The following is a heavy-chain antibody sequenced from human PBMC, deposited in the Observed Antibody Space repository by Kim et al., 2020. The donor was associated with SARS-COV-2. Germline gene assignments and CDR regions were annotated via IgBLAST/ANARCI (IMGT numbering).Heavy chain of an antibody. D-gene: IGHD6-13*01. CDR1: GGSISSGGYY. J-gene: IGHJ4*02. CDR2: IYYSGST. CDR3: ARVRAAGEKRIGY. Sequence: SETLSLTCTVSGGSISSGGYYWSWIRQHPGKGLEWIGYIYYSGSTYYNPSLKSRVTISVDTSKNQFSLKLSSVTAADTAVYYCARVRAAGEKRIGYWGQGTLVTVSS. V-gene: IGHV4-31*03.